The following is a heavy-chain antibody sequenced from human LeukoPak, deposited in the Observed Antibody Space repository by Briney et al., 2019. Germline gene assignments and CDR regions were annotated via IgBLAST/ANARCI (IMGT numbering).Heavy chain of an antibody. CDR1: GGSFSGYY. J-gene: IGHJ4*02. D-gene: IGHD3-10*01. V-gene: IGHV4-34*01. CDR2: INDSGTT. Sequence: SETLSLTCAVYGGSFSGYYWSWIRQPPGKGLEWIGEINDSGTTNYNPSLKSRVAISEDTFRNQFSLKLSSVTAADTAVYYCARSGRYQIYWGRGTLVTVSS. CDR3: ARSGRYQIY.